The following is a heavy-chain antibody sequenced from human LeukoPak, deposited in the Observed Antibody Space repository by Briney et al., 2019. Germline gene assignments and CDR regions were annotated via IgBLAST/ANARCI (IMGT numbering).Heavy chain of an antibody. CDR2: IKQDGGEK. V-gene: IGHV3-7*01. CDR1: GFIFRGYW. D-gene: IGHD3-10*01. Sequence: GGSLRLSCAASGFIFRGYWKRWLRQAPGKGREGVANIKQDGGEKNYVDSVKGRYTISRDNAKNSLYLQMNSLRAEDTAVYYCARDRGFGQADVWGKGTTVTDSS. CDR3: ARDRGFGQADV. J-gene: IGHJ6*04.